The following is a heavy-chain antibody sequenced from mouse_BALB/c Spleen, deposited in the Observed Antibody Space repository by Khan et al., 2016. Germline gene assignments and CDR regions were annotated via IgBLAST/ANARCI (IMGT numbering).Heavy chain of an antibody. CDR3: ARSYGYRGFAY. CDR1: GYSITSDYA. CDR2: ISYSGST. J-gene: IGHJ3*01. V-gene: IGHV3-2*02. D-gene: IGHD2-2*01. Sequence: VQLKESGPGLVKPSQSLSLTCTVTGYSITSDYAWNWIRQFPGNKLEWMGYISYSGSTSYNPSLKSRISITRDTSKNQFFLQLNSVTTEDTATYYCARSYGYRGFAYWGQGTLVTVSA.